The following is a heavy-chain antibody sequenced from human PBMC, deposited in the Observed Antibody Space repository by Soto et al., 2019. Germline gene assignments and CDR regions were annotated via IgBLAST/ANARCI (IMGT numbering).Heavy chain of an antibody. CDR1: GYIFTAYS. J-gene: IGHJ1*01. D-gene: IGHD2-15*01. CDR3: AREENCSDGVCYSEYFQR. Sequence: QVQLVQSGAEVKKPGASVKVSCKASGYIFTAYSMHWVRQAPGQGLEWMGVVNPSGGSTNYAQRFQGRITMTRDTSTSTVYMDLKFLTSEDTAVYYCAREENCSDGVCYSEYFQRLGQGTLVTVSS. V-gene: IGHV1-46*01. CDR2: VNPSGGST.